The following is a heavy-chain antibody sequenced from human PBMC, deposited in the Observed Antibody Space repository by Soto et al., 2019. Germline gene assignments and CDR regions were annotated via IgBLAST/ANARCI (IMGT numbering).Heavy chain of an antibody. V-gene: IGHV1-58*01. J-gene: IGHJ4*02. D-gene: IGHD2-8*01. Sequence: SVKVSCKASGFTFTSSAFQWVRQARGQRLEWIGWIAVGSGYTNSPQRFQDRVTLTRDMSTATTYMALSRLTSEDTAIYYGAAEATAWQQMVPSDYWGQGTLVTVSS. CDR1: GFTFTSSA. CDR2: IAVGSGYT. CDR3: AAEATAWQQMVPSDY.